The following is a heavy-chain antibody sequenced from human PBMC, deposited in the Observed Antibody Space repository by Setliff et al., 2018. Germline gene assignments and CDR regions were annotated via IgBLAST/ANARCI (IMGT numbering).Heavy chain of an antibody. CDR3: ARTCSGSGCYAGLES. J-gene: IGHJ4*02. D-gene: IGHD2-15*01. Sequence: GGSLRLSCAASGFTFSTYRMHWVRQAPGKGLKWVAVIWGDGVNKFHADSVKGRFTISRDNSKNTLYLQMNSLRPEDTAVYYCARTCSGSGCYAGLESWGQGTPVTVSS. CDR1: GFTFSTYR. CDR2: IWGDGVNK. V-gene: IGHV3-33*08.